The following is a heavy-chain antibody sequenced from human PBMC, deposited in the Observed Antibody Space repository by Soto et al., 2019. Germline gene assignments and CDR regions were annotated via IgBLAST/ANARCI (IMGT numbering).Heavy chain of an antibody. CDR3: ARDSGWPILNFDN. V-gene: IGHV3-30*03. CDR1: DFDFSIYG. Sequence: GSLRLSCAASDFDFSIYGIHCVLQAPGKGLEWVAASSYDGRETFYADSAKGRFTVSKEMSKNTAFLQMNALRHEDTAVYFCARDSGWPILNFDNWGQGTPVTVSS. CDR2: SSYDGRET. D-gene: IGHD3-10*01. J-gene: IGHJ4*02.